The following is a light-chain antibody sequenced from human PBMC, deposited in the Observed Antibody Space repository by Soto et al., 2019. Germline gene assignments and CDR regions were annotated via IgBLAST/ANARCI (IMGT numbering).Light chain of an antibody. V-gene: IGLV2-14*01. Sequence: QSALAQPASVSGSPGQSITISCTGTSSDVGGYNYVSWYQQHPGKAPKLMIYEVSNRPSGVSNRFSGSKSGNTASLTISGXQAEDEADYYCSSYTSSSTYVFGTGTRSPS. CDR2: EVS. CDR3: SSYTSSSTYV. CDR1: SSDVGGYNY. J-gene: IGLJ1*01.